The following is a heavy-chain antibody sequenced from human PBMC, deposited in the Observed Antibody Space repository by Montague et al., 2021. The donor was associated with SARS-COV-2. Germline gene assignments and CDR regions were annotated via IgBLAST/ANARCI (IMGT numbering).Heavy chain of an antibody. Sequence: SETLSLTCVVSSGSISPSDTHYWGWVRQAPGKGLEWIATISYSGSTSYTPPPRSRVTISVDTSKNQTSLNLRSVTAADTSVYYCARHSTTHAFDPWGQGILVTVSS. CDR2: ISYSGST. CDR3: ARHSTTHAFDP. D-gene: IGHD1-1*01. J-gene: IGHJ5*02. CDR1: SGSISPSDTHY. V-gene: IGHV4-39*01.